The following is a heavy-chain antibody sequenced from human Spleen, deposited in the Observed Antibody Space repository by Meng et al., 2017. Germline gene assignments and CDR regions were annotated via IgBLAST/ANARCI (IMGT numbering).Heavy chain of an antibody. CDR1: GFTVSSFW. Sequence: EVQLLESGGALVQPGESLILSCAASGFTVSSFWMHWVRQPPGKGLVWVSRMNEDGTTINYADSVQGRFTISRDSARNTLYLQMNTLRVEDTAVYYCTGNSHIYGFDYWGPGTLVTVSS. CDR3: TGNSHIYGFDY. CDR2: MNEDGTTI. D-gene: IGHD5-18*01. J-gene: IGHJ4*02. V-gene: IGHV3-74*02.